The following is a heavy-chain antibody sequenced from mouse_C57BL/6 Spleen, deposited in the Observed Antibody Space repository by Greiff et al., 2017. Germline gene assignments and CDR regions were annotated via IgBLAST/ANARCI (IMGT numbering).Heavy chain of an antibody. CDR2: ISDGGSYT. Sequence: EVMLVESGGGLVKPGGSLKLSCAASGFTFSSYAMSWVRQTPEKRLEWVATISDGGSYTYYPDNVKGRFTISRDNAKNNLYLQMSHLKSEDTAMYYCARSLIWYFDVWGTGTTVTGSS. J-gene: IGHJ1*03. V-gene: IGHV5-4*03. CDR3: ARSLIWYFDV. CDR1: GFTFSSYA.